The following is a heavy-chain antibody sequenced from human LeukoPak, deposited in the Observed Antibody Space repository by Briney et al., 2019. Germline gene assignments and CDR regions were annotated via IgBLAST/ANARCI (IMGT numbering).Heavy chain of an antibody. Sequence: SETLSLTCTVSGGSISSYYWSWIRQPPGKGLEWIGYIYYSGSTNYNPSLKSRVTISVDTSKNQFSLKLSPVTAADTAVYYCARLAAAGTRWFDPWGQGTLVTVSS. CDR3: ARLAAAGTRWFDP. J-gene: IGHJ5*02. CDR2: IYYSGST. D-gene: IGHD6-13*01. V-gene: IGHV4-59*01. CDR1: GGSISSYY.